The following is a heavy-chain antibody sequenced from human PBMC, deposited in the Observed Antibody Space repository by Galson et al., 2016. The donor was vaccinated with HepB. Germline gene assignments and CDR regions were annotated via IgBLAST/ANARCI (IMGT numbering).Heavy chain of an antibody. CDR2: VYYTGTT. CDR3: ARAPYGPRAKICFDV. Sequence: EPLSLTCTVSGASFYNYYWTWIRQPPGKGLEWIAFVYYTGTTTYNPSLKSRVTLSVDTSKSQFSLTLSSVTAADTAIYFCARAPYGPRAKICFDVLGQGTLVTVSP. D-gene: IGHD4-17*01. J-gene: IGHJ4*02. CDR1: GASFYNYY. V-gene: IGHV4-59*01.